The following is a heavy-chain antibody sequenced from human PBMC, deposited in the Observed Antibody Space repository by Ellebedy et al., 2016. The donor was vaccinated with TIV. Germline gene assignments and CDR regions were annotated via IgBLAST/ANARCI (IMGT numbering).Heavy chain of an antibody. J-gene: IGHJ4*02. CDR2: VNNGGSFT. Sequence: GGSLRLXXAASGFTFNNYWMHWVRQAPGKGLVWVSRVNNGGSFTNYADSVKGRFTISRDNAKNTLYLQMNSLRVEDTAVYYCARDIVLGSGSNDYWGLGTLVTVSS. CDR1: GFTFNNYW. V-gene: IGHV3-74*01. CDR3: ARDIVLGSGSNDY. D-gene: IGHD3-10*01.